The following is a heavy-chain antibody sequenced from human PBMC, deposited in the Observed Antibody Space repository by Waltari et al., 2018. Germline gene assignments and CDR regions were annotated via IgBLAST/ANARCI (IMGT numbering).Heavy chain of an antibody. CDR1: GFTFSTSG. V-gene: IGHV3-33*08. CDR3: ATGIAAPGIFDY. J-gene: IGHJ4*02. Sequence: QVQLVESGGGVVQPGRSLRLSCEASGFTFSTSGMHWVRQAPGKGLEWVTVIGFDGNKKLYVDSVKGRFTISRDNSKNTLYLQMDSLRKEDTAMYYCATGIAAPGIFDYWGRGTLVTVSS. CDR2: IGFDGNKK. D-gene: IGHD6-13*01.